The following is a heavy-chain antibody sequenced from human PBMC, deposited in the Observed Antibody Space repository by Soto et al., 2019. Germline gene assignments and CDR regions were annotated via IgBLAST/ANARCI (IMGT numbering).Heavy chain of an antibody. CDR2: ISYDGSNK. CDR1: GFTFSSYG. D-gene: IGHD1-7*01. CDR3: ANEGWVELLYPDAFDI. V-gene: IGHV3-30*18. J-gene: IGHJ3*02. Sequence: PGGSLRLSCAASGFTFSSYGMHWVRQAPGKGLEWVAVISYDGSNKYYADSVKGRFTISRDNSKNTLYLQMNSLRAEDTAVYYCANEGWVELLYPDAFDIWGQGTMVTVSS.